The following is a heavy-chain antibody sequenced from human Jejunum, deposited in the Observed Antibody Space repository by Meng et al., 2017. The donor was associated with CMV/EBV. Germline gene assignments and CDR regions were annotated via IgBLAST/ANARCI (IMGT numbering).Heavy chain of an antibody. D-gene: IGHD5-12*01. CDR1: GFSFISGVG. V-gene: IGHV2-5*02. J-gene: IGHJ4*02. CDR3: VRRGYDLNFDY. CDR2: IYWDNDK. Sequence: QITLEESGPPLMTPTQTLPLTCSFSGFSFISGVGVGWVRQPPRKALEWLAIIYWDNDKRYSPSLNSRLTITKDTSKNQVVLTMTNMDPVDTATYYCVRRGYDLNFDYWGQGTLVTVSS.